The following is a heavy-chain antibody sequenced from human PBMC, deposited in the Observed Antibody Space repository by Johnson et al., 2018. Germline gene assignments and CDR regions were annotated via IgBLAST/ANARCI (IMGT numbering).Heavy chain of an antibody. CDR3: ARVDGPDACDI. Sequence: VQLVESGAEVKKPGSSVKVACKASGYTFTSYDINWVRQATGQGLEWMGWMNPNSGNTVYAQKFQGRVTMTRNTSISTAYMEPSRLRAEDKAVYYCARVDGPDACDIWGQGTMVTVSS. CDR2: MNPNSGNT. CDR1: GYTFTSYD. V-gene: IGHV1-8*01. J-gene: IGHJ3*02. D-gene: IGHD5-24*01.